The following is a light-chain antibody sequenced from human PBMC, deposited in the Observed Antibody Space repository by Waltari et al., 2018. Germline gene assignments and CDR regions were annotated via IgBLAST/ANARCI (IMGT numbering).Light chain of an antibody. V-gene: IGKV4-1*01. CDR2: WAS. CDR1: QRHLSSSDNTNY. Sequence: DIVMTQSPDSLALSLGERATINCKSSQRHLSSSDNTNYVGWYQQKPGPRPKLLISWASTRESAVPDRFSGRGSGTDFTLTISSRQAEDVAVYYCQQCYSSPYTFGQGTKLEIK. J-gene: IGKJ2*01. CDR3: QQCYSSPYT.